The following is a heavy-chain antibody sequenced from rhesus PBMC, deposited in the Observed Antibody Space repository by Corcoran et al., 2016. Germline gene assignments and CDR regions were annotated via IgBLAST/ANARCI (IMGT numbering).Heavy chain of an antibody. D-gene: IGHD6-25*01. CDR1: GGSISSSSYY. CDR2: ISYSGST. CDR3: ASIAAAGRGY. J-gene: IGHJ4*01. V-gene: IGHV4-122*02. Sequence: QVQLQESGPGLVKPSETLSLPCAVSGGSISSSSYYWSWIRQAPGKGLEWIGYISYSGSTSYNPSLKSRVTISRDTSKNQFSLKLSSVTAADTAVYYCASIAAAGRGYWGQGVLVTVSS.